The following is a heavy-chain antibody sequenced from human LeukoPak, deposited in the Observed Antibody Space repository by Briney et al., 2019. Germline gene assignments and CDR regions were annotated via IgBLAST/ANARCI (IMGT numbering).Heavy chain of an antibody. CDR1: GGSISSSSYY. Sequence: SETLSLTCTVSGGSISSSSYYWGWIRQPPGKGLEWIGSIYYSGSTYYNPSLKSRVTISVDTSKDQFSLKLSSVAAADTAVYYCARLDYYDSSGYLDYWGQGTLVTVSS. V-gene: IGHV4-39*01. CDR2: IYYSGST. D-gene: IGHD3-22*01. CDR3: ARLDYYDSSGYLDY. J-gene: IGHJ4*02.